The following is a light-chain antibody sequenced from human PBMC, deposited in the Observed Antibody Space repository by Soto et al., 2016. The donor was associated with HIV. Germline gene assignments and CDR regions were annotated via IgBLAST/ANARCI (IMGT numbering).Light chain of an antibody. J-gene: IGLJ3*02. CDR1: SLRKYF. V-gene: IGLV3-21*02. CDR3: QVWDSRNDHRV. Sequence: SSELTQDPAVSVALGQTVKITCQGDSLRKYFATWYQQKPGQAPVLVVYDDNDRPSGIPERFSGSNFGNTATLTISRVEAGDEADYHCQVWDSRNDHRVFGGGTKLTVL. CDR2: DDN.